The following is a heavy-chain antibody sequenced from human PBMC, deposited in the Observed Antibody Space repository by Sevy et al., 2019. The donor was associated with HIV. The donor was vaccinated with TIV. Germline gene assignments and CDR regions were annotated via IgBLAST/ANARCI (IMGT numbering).Heavy chain of an antibody. CDR2: ISWNSGAI. J-gene: IGHJ3*01. CDR3: GGAQGCCVINSCFGGSINAFDL. CDR1: GFAFSDYA. V-gene: IGHV3-9*01. D-gene: IGHD2-15*01. Sequence: GGSLRLSCAASGFAFSDYAMHWVRQVPGKGLEWVSGISWNSGAIGYADSVMGRFTISRDNDKNSLHLQMNSLRVEDTVLYYCGGAQGCCVINSCFGGSINAFDLWGQGTMVTVSS.